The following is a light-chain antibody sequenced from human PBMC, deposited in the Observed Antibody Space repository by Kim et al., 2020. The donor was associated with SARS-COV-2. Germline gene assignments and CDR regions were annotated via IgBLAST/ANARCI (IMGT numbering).Light chain of an antibody. J-gene: IGLJ3*02. CDR3: ATWDSSLSVGV. CDR1: RSNIGNNP. CDR2: YND. Sequence: QSVLTQPPSVSAAPGHKVTISCSGSRSNIGNNPVSWYQQFPGTAPSLITYYNDKRPPGIPDRFSSSKSGTSATLGITGLRTGDEADYYCATWDSSLSVGVFGGGTKVTVL. V-gene: IGLV1-51*01.